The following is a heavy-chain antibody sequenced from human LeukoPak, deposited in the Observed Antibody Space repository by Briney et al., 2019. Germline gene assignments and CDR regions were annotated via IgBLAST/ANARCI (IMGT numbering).Heavy chain of an antibody. CDR3: XXXSXGYCGGDCAFDY. Sequence: PGGFPRLSCAASGFTFRSYAMSWVRQAPGKGLEWVSAISGSGGSTYYADSVKGRFTISRDNSKNTLFLQMNSLRAEDTAVYYCXXXSXGYCGGDCAFDYWGQGTLVTVSS. D-gene: IGHD2-21*02. CDR2: ISGSGGST. J-gene: IGHJ4*02. CDR1: GFTFRSYA. V-gene: IGHV3-23*01.